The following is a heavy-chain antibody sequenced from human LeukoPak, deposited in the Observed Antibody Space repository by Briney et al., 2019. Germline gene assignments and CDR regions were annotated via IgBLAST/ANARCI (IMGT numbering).Heavy chain of an antibody. Sequence: SGGSLRLSCAASGFTFSSYEMNWVRQAPGKVLEWVSYISSSGSTIYYADSVKGRFTISRDNAKKSLYLQMNSPRAEDTALYYCAKGGRYVREFIDYWGQGTLVTVSS. V-gene: IGHV3-48*03. CDR2: ISSSGSTI. D-gene: IGHD3-16*01. CDR1: GFTFSSYE. CDR3: AKGGRYVREFIDY. J-gene: IGHJ4*02.